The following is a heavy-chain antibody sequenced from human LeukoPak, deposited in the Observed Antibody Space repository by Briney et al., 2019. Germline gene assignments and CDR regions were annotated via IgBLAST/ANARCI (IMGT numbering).Heavy chain of an antibody. CDR2: ISSSSSYI. CDR3: ARRVAVAGTFDY. V-gene: IGHV3-21*04. D-gene: IGHD6-19*01. J-gene: IGHJ4*02. CDR1: GFTFSSYS. Sequence: GGSLRLSCAASGFTFSSYSMNWVRQAQGKGLEWVSSISSSSSYIYYADSVKGRFTISRDNAKNSLYLQMNSLRAEDTAMYYCARRVAVAGTFDYWGQGTLVTVSS.